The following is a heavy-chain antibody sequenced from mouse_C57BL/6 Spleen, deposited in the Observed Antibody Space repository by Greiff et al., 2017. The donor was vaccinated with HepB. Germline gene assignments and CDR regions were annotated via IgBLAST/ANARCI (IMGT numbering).Heavy chain of an antibody. CDR2: IDPSDSYT. V-gene: IGHV1-69*01. CDR1: GYTFTSYW. Sequence: QVQLKQPGAELVMPGASVKLSCKASGYTFTSYWMHWVKQRPGQGLEWIGEIDPSDSYTNYNQKFKGKSTLTVDKSSSTAYMQLSSLTSEDSAVYYCARSTAQATMTYWGQGTLVTVSA. CDR3: ARSTAQATMTY. D-gene: IGHD3-2*02. J-gene: IGHJ3*01.